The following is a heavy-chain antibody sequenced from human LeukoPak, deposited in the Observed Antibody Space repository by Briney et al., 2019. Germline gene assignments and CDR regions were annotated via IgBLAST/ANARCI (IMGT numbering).Heavy chain of an antibody. Sequence: ASVKVSCKASGYTFTSYGISWVRQAPGQGLEWMGWISAYNGNTNYAQKLQGRVTMTTDTSTSTAYMELRSLRSDGTAVYYCARPGVGGDYGCYYYYMDVWGKGTTVTVSS. J-gene: IGHJ6*03. CDR1: GYTFTSYG. V-gene: IGHV1-18*01. CDR2: ISAYNGNT. D-gene: IGHD4-17*01. CDR3: ARPGVGGDYGCYYYYMDV.